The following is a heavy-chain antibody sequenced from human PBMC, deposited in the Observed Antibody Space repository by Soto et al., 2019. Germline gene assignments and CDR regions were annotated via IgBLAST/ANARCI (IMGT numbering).Heavy chain of an antibody. J-gene: IGHJ4*02. V-gene: IGHV3-23*01. CDR1: GFTFGTYG. CDR3: AKDKERGGYDSDFDS. CDR2: ITGGNT. D-gene: IGHD3-3*01. Sequence: WGSLRLSCAASGFTFGTYGMGWVRQAPWKGLEWVSTITGGNTYYAASVKGRFTISRDNYKNTLYLQMSSLRAEDTALYYCAKDKERGGYDSDFDSWGQGTLVTVSS.